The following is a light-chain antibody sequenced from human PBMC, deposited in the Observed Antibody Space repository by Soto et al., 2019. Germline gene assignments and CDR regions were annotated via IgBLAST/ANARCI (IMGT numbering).Light chain of an antibody. CDR3: QQVSGYPLS. CDR1: QGIGSH. Sequence: DIQLTQSPSFLSASVGDRVTITCRASQGIGSHLAWYQQEPGKAPKLLIYSAFFLQSGVPSRFSGSASGTEFTLTISSLQPEDFATYYCQQVSGYPLSFGRGTKVEIK. V-gene: IGKV1-9*01. CDR2: SAF. J-gene: IGKJ4*01.